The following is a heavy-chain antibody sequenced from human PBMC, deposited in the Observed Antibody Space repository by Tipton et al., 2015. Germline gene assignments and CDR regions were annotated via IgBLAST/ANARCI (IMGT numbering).Heavy chain of an antibody. D-gene: IGHD2-2*01. CDR1: GGSISNNNYH. CDR3: SAEITSTSWN. V-gene: IGHV4-39*01. Sequence: LSLTCIVSGGSISNNNYHWAWIRQPPGKGLEWIASIFYSGTTYYRPSLESRATISVDTSKNQFSLRLNSVAAADTAVYYCSAEITSTSWNWGQGTLVTVSS. J-gene: IGHJ4*02. CDR2: IFYSGTT.